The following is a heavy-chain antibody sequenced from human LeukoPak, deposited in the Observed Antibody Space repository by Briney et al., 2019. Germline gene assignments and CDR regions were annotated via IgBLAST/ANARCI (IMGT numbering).Heavy chain of an antibody. J-gene: IGHJ4*02. D-gene: IGHD1-26*01. CDR1: GFTFSSSI. CDR2: ISGSGGRT. CDR3: AKENGSYYGGADY. Sequence: PGGSLRLSCAASGFTFSSSIMRWVRQAPGKGLEWVSDISGSGGRTYYTDSVKGRFTISRDNSKNTLYLQMNSLRADDTAVYYCAKENGSYYGGADYWGQGTLVTVSS. V-gene: IGHV3-23*01.